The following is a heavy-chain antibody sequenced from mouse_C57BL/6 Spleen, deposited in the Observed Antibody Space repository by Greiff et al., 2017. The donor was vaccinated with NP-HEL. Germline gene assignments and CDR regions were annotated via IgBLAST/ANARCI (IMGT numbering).Heavy chain of an antibody. V-gene: IGHV1-53*01. Sequence: VQLQQPGTELVKPGASVKLSCKASGYTFTSYWMHWVKQRPGQGLEWIGNINPSNGGTNYNEKFKSKATLTVDKASSTAYMQLSSLTSEDSAVYYCARSHYGSSPYDAMDYWGQGTSVTVSS. D-gene: IGHD1-1*01. CDR1: GYTFTSYW. CDR2: INPSNGGT. J-gene: IGHJ4*01. CDR3: ARSHYGSSPYDAMDY.